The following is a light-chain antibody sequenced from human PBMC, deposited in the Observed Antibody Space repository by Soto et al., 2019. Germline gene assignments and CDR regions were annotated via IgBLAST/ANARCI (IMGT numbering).Light chain of an antibody. Sequence: QSVLTQPASVSESPGQSITISCTGTSSDVGGYYYVSWYRQHPGKAPQLMIYEVSHRPSGVSNRFSGSKSGNTASLTISGLQAEDEADYYCSSYTGSNTPHVVFGGGTKLTVL. V-gene: IGLV2-14*01. CDR3: SSYTGSNTPHVV. J-gene: IGLJ2*01. CDR2: EVS. CDR1: SSDVGGYYY.